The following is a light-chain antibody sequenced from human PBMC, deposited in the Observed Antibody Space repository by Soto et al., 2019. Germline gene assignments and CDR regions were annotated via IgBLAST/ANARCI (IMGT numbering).Light chain of an antibody. J-gene: IGKJ1*01. CDR1: QNIGSN. Sequence: EIVLTQSPATLSVSPGERATLSCRASQNIGSNLAWYRHKPGQAPRLLISGASTRATGIPDRFSGSGSGTDFTLTISRLEPEDFAVYYCQQYNNWPRTFGQGTKVDI. CDR2: GAS. V-gene: IGKV3D-15*01. CDR3: QQYNNWPRT.